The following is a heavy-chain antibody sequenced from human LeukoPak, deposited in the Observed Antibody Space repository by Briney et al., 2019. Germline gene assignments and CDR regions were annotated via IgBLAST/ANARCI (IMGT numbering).Heavy chain of an antibody. CDR2: INHSGST. J-gene: IGHJ4*02. D-gene: IGHD3-22*01. CDR1: GGAFSGYY. Sequence: SETLSLTCAVYGGAFSGYYWSWIRQPPGKGLEWIGEINHSGSTNYNPSLKSRVTISVDTSKNQFSLKLSSVTAADTAVYYCARGEFTYYYDSSGPAGYWGQGTLVTVSS. CDR3: ARGEFTYYYDSSGPAGY. V-gene: IGHV4-34*01.